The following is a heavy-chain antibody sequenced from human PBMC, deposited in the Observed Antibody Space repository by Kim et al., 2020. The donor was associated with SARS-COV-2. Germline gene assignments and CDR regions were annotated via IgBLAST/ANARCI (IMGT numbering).Heavy chain of an antibody. V-gene: IGHV3-7*01. D-gene: IGHD1-26*01. J-gene: IGHJ4*02. CDR2: IKQDGSEK. CDR3: ARDGGGSYLKGYFDY. CDR1: GFTFSSYW. Sequence: GGSLRLSCAASGFTFSSYWMSWVRQAPGKGLEWVANIKQDGSEKYYVDSVKGRFTISRDNAKNSLYLQMNSLRAEGTAVYYCARDGGGSYLKGYFDYWGQGTLVTVSS.